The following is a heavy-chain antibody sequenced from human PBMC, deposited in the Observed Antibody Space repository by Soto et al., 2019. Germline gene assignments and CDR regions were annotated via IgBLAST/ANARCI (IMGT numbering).Heavy chain of an antibody. CDR2: IYYSGST. Sequence: PSETLSLTCPVSGGPLSSGDYYWSWIRQPPGKGLEWIGYIYYSGSTYYNPSLKSRVTISVDTSKNQFSLKLSSVTAADTAVYYCARETNYYDSSGSPRVNWFDPWGQGTLVTVSS. D-gene: IGHD3-22*01. CDR3: ARETNYYDSSGSPRVNWFDP. J-gene: IGHJ5*02. V-gene: IGHV4-30-4*01. CDR1: GGPLSSGDYY.